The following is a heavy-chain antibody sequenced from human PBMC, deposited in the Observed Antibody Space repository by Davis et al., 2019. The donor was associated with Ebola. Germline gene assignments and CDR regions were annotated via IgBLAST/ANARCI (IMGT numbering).Heavy chain of an antibody. CDR1: GFPFSTYW. D-gene: IGHD3-22*01. J-gene: IGHJ4*02. CDR2: INPTGRST. Sequence: GESLKISCAASGFPFSTYWMHWVRQAPGKGLEWVSRINPTGRSTNYADSVKDRFTFSRDNAKNVLFLQMNSLRAEDTAVYYCARGQDGDGYYYEDFWGQGTLVTVSP. CDR3: ARGQDGDGYYYEDF. V-gene: IGHV3-74*01.